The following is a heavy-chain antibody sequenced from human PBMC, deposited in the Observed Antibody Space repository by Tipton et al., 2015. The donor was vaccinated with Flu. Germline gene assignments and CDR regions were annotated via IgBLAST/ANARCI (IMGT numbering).Heavy chain of an antibody. V-gene: IGHV4-59*01. CDR2: IYYSVNT. J-gene: IGHJ4*02. CDR1: GGSFSSYY. CDR3: ARGASGYSYG. Sequence: LRLSCTVSGGSFSSYYWSWIRQPPGKGLEWIGYIYYSVNTNYNPSLKSRVTISVDTSKNQFSLKLSSVTAADTAVYYCARGASGYSYGWGQGTLVTVSS. D-gene: IGHD5-18*01.